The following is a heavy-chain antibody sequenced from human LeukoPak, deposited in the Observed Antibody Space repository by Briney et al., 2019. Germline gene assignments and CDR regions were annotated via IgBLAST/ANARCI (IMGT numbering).Heavy chain of an antibody. CDR2: IIPIFGIA. CDR3: ARVSSGSYAALDY. D-gene: IGHD1-26*01. V-gene: IGHV1-69*05. CDR1: GGTFTNYA. J-gene: IGHJ4*02. Sequence: ASVKVSCKTSGGTFTNYAISWVRQAPGQGLEWMGGIIPIFGIANYAQKIQGRVTISTDESTTTAYMELSSLRSEDTAVYYCARVSSGSYAALDYWGQGTLVTVSS.